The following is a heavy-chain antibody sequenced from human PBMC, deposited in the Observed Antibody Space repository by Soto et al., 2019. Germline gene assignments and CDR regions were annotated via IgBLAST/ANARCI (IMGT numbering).Heavy chain of an antibody. CDR3: ARSFSDYYDSSGYEFPAPDY. D-gene: IGHD3-22*01. V-gene: IGHV4-61*01. Sequence: SETLSLTCTVSGGSVSSGSYYWSWIRQPPGKGLEWIGYIYYSGSTNYNPSLKSRVTISVDTSKNQFSLKLGSVTAAETAVYYCARSFSDYYDSSGYEFPAPDYWGQGTLVTVSS. CDR1: GGSVSSGSYY. CDR2: IYYSGST. J-gene: IGHJ4*02.